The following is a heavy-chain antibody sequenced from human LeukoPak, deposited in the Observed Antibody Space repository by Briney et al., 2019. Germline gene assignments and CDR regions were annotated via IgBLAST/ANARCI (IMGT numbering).Heavy chain of an antibody. J-gene: IGHJ4*02. CDR1: GGSISSSSYY. Sequence: SETLSLTCTVSGGSISSSSYYWGWIRQPPGKGLEWIGEINHSGSTNYNPSLKSRVTVSVDTSKNQFSLKLSSVTAADTAVYYCARVAWTGAFDYWGQGTLVTVSS. V-gene: IGHV4-39*07. CDR2: INHSGST. CDR3: ARVAWTGAFDY. D-gene: IGHD3/OR15-3a*01.